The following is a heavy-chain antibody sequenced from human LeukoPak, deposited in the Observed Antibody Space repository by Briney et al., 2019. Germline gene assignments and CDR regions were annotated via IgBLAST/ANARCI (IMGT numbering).Heavy chain of an antibody. V-gene: IGHV3-48*04. Sequence: GGSLRLSCAASGFTFSSYSMNWVRQAPGKGLEWVSYISSSSSTIYYADSVKGRFTISRDNAKNSLYLQMNSLRAEDTAVYYCARVPRSYCSSTSCYLGGVWFDPWGQGTLVTVSS. D-gene: IGHD2-2*01. CDR1: GFTFSSYS. J-gene: IGHJ5*02. CDR2: ISSSSSTI. CDR3: ARVPRSYCSSTSCYLGGVWFDP.